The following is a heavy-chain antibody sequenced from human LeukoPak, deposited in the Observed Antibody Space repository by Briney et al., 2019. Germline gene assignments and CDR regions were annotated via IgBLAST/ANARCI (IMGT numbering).Heavy chain of an antibody. CDR3: ARDSPPDF. Sequence: SETLSLTCTVSGGSISSGGFHWSWIRQHPGKGLEWIGYIYYSGSTYYNPSLKSRVTISVDTSKIQFSLKLSSVTAADTAVYYYARDSPPDFWGQGTLVTVSS. CDR1: GGSISSGGFH. J-gene: IGHJ4*02. CDR2: IYYSGST. V-gene: IGHV4-31*03.